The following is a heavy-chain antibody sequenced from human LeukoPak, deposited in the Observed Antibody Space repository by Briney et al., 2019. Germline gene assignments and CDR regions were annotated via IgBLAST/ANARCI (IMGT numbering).Heavy chain of an antibody. Sequence: GGSLRLSCAASGFTFSSYAMNWVRQAPGKGLVWVSTISGGDTSTFYADSVKGRFSISRDNSKNTLYLQMNNLRAEDTAVYYCPKNLNGGNTHSDYWGQGTLVTVSS. CDR1: GFTFSSYA. V-gene: IGHV3-23*01. CDR2: ISGGDTST. J-gene: IGHJ4*02. D-gene: IGHD4-23*01. CDR3: PKNLNGGNTHSDY.